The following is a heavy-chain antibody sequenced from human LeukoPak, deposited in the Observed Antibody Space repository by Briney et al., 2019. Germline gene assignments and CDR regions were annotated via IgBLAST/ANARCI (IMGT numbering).Heavy chain of an antibody. CDR1: GYTFSIYG. D-gene: IGHD4-23*01. J-gene: IGHJ4*02. CDR2: ISVYNGNT. V-gene: IGHV1-18*01. CDR3: ARQGYSGHSQGAADY. Sequence: ASVKVSCKASGYTFSIYGFSWVRQAPGQGLEWMGWISVYNGNTNYAQKFQGRVTMTTDTSTSTAHMELRSLRSDDTAVYYCARQGYSGHSQGAADYWGQGTLVTVSS.